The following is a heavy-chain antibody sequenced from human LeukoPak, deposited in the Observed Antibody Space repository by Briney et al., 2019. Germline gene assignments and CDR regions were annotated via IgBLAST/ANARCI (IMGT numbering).Heavy chain of an antibody. CDR1: GGSISSGDYY. V-gene: IGHV4-30-4*08. D-gene: IGHD2-2*02. CDR3: ARDGYCSSTSCYTSPDY. J-gene: IGHJ4*02. CDR2: IYYSGST. Sequence: SETLSLTCTVSGGSISSGDYYWSWIRQPPGKGLEWIGYIYYSGSTHYNPSLKSRVTISVDTSKNQFSLKLSSVTAADTAVYYCARDGYCSSTSCYTSPDYWGQGTLVTVSS.